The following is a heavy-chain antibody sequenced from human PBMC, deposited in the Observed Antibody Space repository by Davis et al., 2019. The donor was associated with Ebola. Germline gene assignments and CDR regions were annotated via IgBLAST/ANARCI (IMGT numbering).Heavy chain of an antibody. CDR3: ARHSSSPNSHGMDV. V-gene: IGHV4-39*01. CDR2: IYYSGST. D-gene: IGHD6-13*01. Sequence: MPSETLSLTCTVSGGSISSSSYYWGWIRQPPGKGLEWIGSIYYSGSTYYNPSLKSRVTISVDTSKNQFSLKLSSVTAADTAVYYCARHSSSPNSHGMDVWGKGTTVTVSS. CDR1: GGSISSSSYY. J-gene: IGHJ6*04.